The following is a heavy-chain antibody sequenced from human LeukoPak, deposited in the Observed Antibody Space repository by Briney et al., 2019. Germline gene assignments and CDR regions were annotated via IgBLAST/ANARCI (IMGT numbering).Heavy chain of an antibody. V-gene: IGHV3-33*01. CDR1: GFTFSSYG. D-gene: IGHD5-12*01. J-gene: IGHJ4*02. CDR3: ARGSSGYDEDGYFDY. Sequence: GGSLRLSCAASGFTFSSYGMHCVRQAPGKGLEGEAVIWDDGSNKYYADSVKGRFTISRDNSNTTLYLQTLSLRAEVTAVYYCARGSSGYDEDGYFDYWGQGTLVTVSS. CDR2: IWDDGSNK.